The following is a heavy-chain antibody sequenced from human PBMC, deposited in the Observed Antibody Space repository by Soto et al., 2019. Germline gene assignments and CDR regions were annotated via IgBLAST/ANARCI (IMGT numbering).Heavy chain of an antibody. D-gene: IGHD5-18*01. CDR2: ISGNNGNT. CDR1: GYTFTSYG. CDR3: ARDGWGYSYGLFDY. J-gene: IGHJ4*02. Sequence: ASVKVSCKASGYTFTSYGISWVRQAPGQGLEWMGWISGNNGNTNYAQKLQGRVTMTTDTSTSTAYMELRSLRSDDTAIYYCARDGWGYSYGLFDYWGQGTLVTVSS. V-gene: IGHV1-18*01.